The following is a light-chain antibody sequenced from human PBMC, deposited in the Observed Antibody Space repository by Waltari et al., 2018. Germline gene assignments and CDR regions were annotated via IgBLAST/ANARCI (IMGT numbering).Light chain of an antibody. CDR1: QSVRKY. CDR2: DAS. J-gene: IGKJ2*01. CDR3: QHRHNWPPTFT. V-gene: IGKV3-11*01. Sequence: EIVLTQAPATLPLSPGDRATLSCRASQSVRKYLAWYRQKPCQAPRLLIYDASERAPGIPARFSGSGSGPDFTLTISSLEPDDFAVYYCQHRHNWPPTFTFGQGTKLEVK.